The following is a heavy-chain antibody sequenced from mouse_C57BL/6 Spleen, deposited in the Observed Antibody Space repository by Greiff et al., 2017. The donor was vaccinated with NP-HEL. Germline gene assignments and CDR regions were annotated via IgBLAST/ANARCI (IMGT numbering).Heavy chain of an antibody. CDR3: ASKGYYGSTLDY. J-gene: IGHJ2*01. D-gene: IGHD1-1*01. CDR2: IYPGDGDT. Sequence: QVQLQQSGAELVKPGASVKISCKASGYAFSSYWMNWVKQRPGKGLEWIGQIYPGDGDTNYNGKFKGKATLTADKSSSTAYMQLSSLTSEDSAVYFCASKGYYGSTLDYWGQGTTLTVSS. V-gene: IGHV1-80*01. CDR1: GYAFSSYW.